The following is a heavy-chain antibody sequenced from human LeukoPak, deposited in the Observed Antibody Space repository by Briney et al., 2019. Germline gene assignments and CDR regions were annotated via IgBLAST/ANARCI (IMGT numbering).Heavy chain of an antibody. V-gene: IGHV1-2*02. J-gene: IGHJ3*02. Sequence: ASVKVSCKASGGTFSSYAISWVRQAPGQGLECMGGINPNSGGTNYAQKFQGRVTMTRDTSISTAYMELSRLRSDDTAVYYCARDGHYDSSGYQGTDAFDIWGQGTMVTVSS. CDR2: INPNSGGT. CDR3: ARDGHYDSSGYQGTDAFDI. CDR1: GGTFSSYA. D-gene: IGHD3-22*01.